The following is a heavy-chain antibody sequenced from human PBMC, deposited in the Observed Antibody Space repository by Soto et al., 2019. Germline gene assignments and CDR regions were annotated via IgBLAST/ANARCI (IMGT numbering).Heavy chain of an antibody. CDR1: GFTFSSYA. Sequence: EGQLLESGGGLVQPGGSLRLSCAASGFTFSSYAMIWVRQAQGKGLEYVSSITGSGGNTYYAESLQGRFTISRDNAKNTLSLQVTSLRAEDTSTYYCAKDRGEGELEGPTAFDIWGQGTMVTVSS. J-gene: IGHJ3*02. CDR3: AKDRGEGELEGPTAFDI. V-gene: IGHV3-23*01. CDR2: ITGSGGNT. D-gene: IGHD1-1*01.